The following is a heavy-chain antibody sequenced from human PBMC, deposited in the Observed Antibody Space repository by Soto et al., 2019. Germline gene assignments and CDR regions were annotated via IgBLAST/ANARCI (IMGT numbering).Heavy chain of an antibody. J-gene: IGHJ6*02. Sequence: QVQLVESGGGVVQPGRSLRLSCAASGFTFSSYGMHWVRQAPGKGLEWVAVISYDGSNKYYADSVKGRFTISRDNSKNTLYLQMNSLRAEDTAVYYCAKERSIAAGGLPPSFYCYGMDVWGQGTTVTVSS. CDR1: GFTFSSYG. CDR2: ISYDGSNK. CDR3: AKERSIAAGGLPPSFYCYGMDV. D-gene: IGHD6-13*01. V-gene: IGHV3-30*18.